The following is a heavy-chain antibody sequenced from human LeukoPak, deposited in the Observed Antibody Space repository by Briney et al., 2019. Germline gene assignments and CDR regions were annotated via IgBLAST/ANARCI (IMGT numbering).Heavy chain of an antibody. J-gene: IGHJ4*02. CDR1: GGSIRISSYY. CDR3: ARGQEGGYYDSSGYYLDY. D-gene: IGHD3-22*01. CDR2: IYYSGST. Sequence: SETLSLTCTVSGGSIRISSYYWGWIRQPPGKGLEWIGSIYYSGSTYYNPSLKSRVTISVDTSKNQFSLKLSSVTAADTAVYYCARGQEGGYYDSSGYYLDYWGQGTLVTVSS. V-gene: IGHV4-39*07.